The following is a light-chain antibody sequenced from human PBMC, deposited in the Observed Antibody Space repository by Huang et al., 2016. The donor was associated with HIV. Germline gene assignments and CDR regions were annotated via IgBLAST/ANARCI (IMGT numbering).Light chain of an antibody. CDR3: QQYNNWPLT. J-gene: IGKJ4*01. CDR2: GAS. V-gene: IGKV3-15*01. Sequence: EIVMTQSPATLSVSPGQRATLSCRASQSVSSNLAWYQQKPGQAPRLLSYGASTRATGIPARFRGSGSGTEFTLTINSLQSEDFAVYYCQQYNNWPLTFGGGTKVEIK. CDR1: QSVSSN.